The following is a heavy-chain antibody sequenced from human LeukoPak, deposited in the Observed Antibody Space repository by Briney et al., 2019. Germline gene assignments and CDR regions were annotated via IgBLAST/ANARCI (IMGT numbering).Heavy chain of an antibody. J-gene: IGHJ4*02. CDR1: GFTFSSYS. D-gene: IGHD3-9*01. CDR3: ASELVYYDILTGYYISGFDY. CDR2: ISSSSSTI. V-gene: IGHV3-48*02. Sequence: GGSLRLSCAASGFTFSSYSMNWVRQAPGKGLEWVSYISSSSSTIYYADSVKGRFTISRDNAKNSLYLQMNSLRDEDTAVYYCASELVYYDILTGYYISGFDYWGQGTLVTVSS.